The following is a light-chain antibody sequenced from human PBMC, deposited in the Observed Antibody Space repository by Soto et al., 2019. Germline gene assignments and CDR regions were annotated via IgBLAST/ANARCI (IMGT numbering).Light chain of an antibody. J-gene: IGLJ2*01. CDR3: SSYAGSHVV. CDR2: EVS. CDR1: SNDVGGFRY. V-gene: IGLV2-8*01. Sequence: QSALTQPPSASGSPGQSVTISSTGTSNDVGGFRYVSWYQQHPGKAPKLMIYEVSKRPSGVPDRFSGSKSGNTASLTVSGLQAEDEADYFCSSYAGSHVVFGGGTKLTVL.